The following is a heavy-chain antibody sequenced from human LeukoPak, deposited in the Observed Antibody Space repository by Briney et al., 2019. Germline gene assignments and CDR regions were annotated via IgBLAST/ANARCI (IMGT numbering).Heavy chain of an antibody. J-gene: IGHJ3*02. CDR2: IYPGDSDT. V-gene: IGHV5-51*01. CDR3: ARYGPVPATADALDI. D-gene: IGHD2-2*01. CDR1: GYSFPNYW. Sequence: GEPLKISCKASGYSFPNYWIGWVRQMPGKGLEWMGIIYPGDSDTRNSPSFQGQVTISADKSINTAYLQWKSLKASDTAMYFCARYGPVPATADALDIWGQGTMVTVSS.